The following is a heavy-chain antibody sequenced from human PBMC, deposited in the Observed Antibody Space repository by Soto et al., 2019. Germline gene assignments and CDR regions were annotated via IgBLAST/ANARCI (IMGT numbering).Heavy chain of an antibody. Sequence: SETLSLTCTVSGGSISSGDYYWSWIRQPPGKGLEWIGYIYYSGSTYYNPSLKSRVTISVDTSKNQFSLKLSSVTAADTAVYYCARGSYYYDSSGYYHYRGQRTPVTVSS. J-gene: IGHJ4*02. CDR1: GGSISSGDYY. CDR2: IYYSGST. D-gene: IGHD3-22*01. CDR3: ARGSYYYDSSGYYHY. V-gene: IGHV4-30-4*01.